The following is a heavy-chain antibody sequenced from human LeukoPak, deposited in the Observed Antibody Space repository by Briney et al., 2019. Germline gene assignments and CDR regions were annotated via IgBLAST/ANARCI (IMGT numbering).Heavy chain of an antibody. V-gene: IGHV3-20*04. CDR3: ASSWGGSYYLGFDY. D-gene: IGHD3-10*01. Sequence: PGGSLRLSWAASGFTLDDYGMSWARQVPGKGLGWVSGINWNGGSKGYADSVKGRFTISRDNAKNSLYLQMNSLRAEDTALYYCASSWGGSYYLGFDYWGQGTLVTVPS. J-gene: IGHJ4*02. CDR2: INWNGGSK. CDR1: GFTLDDYG.